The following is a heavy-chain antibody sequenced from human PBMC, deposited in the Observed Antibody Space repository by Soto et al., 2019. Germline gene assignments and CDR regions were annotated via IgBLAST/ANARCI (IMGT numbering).Heavy chain of an antibody. D-gene: IGHD3-10*01. Sequence: GGSLRLSCAASGFTFSSYSMNWVRQAPGKGLEWVSYISSSSTIYYADSVKGRFTISRDNAKNSLYLQMNSLRDEDTAVYYCARGPNYGSGSYYNVPRGYYYYGMDVWGQGTTVTVSS. CDR3: ARGPNYGSGSYYNVPRGYYYYGMDV. J-gene: IGHJ6*02. CDR1: GFTFSSYS. CDR2: ISSSSTI. V-gene: IGHV3-48*02.